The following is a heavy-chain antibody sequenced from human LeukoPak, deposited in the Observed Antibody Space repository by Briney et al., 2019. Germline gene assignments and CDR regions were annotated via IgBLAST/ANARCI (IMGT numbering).Heavy chain of an antibody. CDR3: ARVRTNSGLPDY. D-gene: IGHD5-12*01. V-gene: IGHV4-34*01. CDR2: INHSGST. J-gene: IGHJ4*02. Sequence: SETLSLTCAVYGGSFSGYYWSWIRQPPGKGLEWIGEINHSGSTSYNPSLKSRVTISVDTSKNQFSLKLSSVTAADTAVYYCARVRTNSGLPDYWGQGTLVTVSS. CDR1: GGSFSGYY.